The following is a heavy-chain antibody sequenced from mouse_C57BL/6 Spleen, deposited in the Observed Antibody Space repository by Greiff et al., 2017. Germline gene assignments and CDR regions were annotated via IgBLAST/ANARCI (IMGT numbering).Heavy chain of an antibody. D-gene: IGHD2-3*01. CDR2: IYPGSGST. J-gene: IGHJ2*01. CDR1: GYTFTSYW. V-gene: IGHV1-55*01. Sequence: QVQLQQPGAELVKPGASVKMSCKASGYTFTSYWITWVKQRPGQGLEWIGDIYPGSGSTNYNEKLKSKATLTVDTSSSTAYMQLSSRTSEDSAVYYCARQGYDGYYVNFDYWGQGTTLTVSS. CDR3: ARQGYDGYYVNFDY.